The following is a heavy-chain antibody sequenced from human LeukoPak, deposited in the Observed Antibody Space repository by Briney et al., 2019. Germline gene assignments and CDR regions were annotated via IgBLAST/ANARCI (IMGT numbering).Heavy chain of an antibody. V-gene: IGHV4-59*01. Sequence: SETLSLTCTVSGGSISSYYWSWIRQPPGKGLEWIGYIYYSGSTNYNPSLKSRVTISVDTSKNQFSLKLSSVTAVDTAVYYCARYIVVVPAATYYFDYWGQGTLVTVSS. J-gene: IGHJ4*02. D-gene: IGHD2-2*01. CDR2: IYYSGST. CDR1: GGSISSYY. CDR3: ARYIVVVPAATYYFDY.